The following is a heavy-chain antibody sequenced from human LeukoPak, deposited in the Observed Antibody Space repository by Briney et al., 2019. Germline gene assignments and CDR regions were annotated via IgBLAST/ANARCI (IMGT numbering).Heavy chain of an antibody. CDR2: IIPILGIA. CDR3: ASWCTSCYTDAFDI. Sequence: SVKVSCKASGGTFSSYAISWVRQAPGQGLEWMGRIIPILGIANYAQKFQGRVTITADKSTSTAYMELSSLRSEDTAVYYCASWCTSCYTDAFDIWGQGTMVTVSS. D-gene: IGHD2-2*02. J-gene: IGHJ3*02. CDR1: GGTFSSYA. V-gene: IGHV1-69*04.